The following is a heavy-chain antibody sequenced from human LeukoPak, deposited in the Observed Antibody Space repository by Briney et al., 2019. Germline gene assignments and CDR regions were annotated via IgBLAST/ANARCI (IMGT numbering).Heavy chain of an antibody. CDR1: GGTFSNSG. D-gene: IGHD3-16*01. Sequence: ASVKVSCKPSGGTFSNSGFSWVRQAPGQGLEWMGRIVPILGIPNYAQKFQGRVTITADKSTNTAYMELSSLRSDDTAMHYCARDFTDDAFDIWGQGTMVTVS. J-gene: IGHJ3*02. CDR2: IVPILGIP. CDR3: ARDFTDDAFDI. V-gene: IGHV1-69*04.